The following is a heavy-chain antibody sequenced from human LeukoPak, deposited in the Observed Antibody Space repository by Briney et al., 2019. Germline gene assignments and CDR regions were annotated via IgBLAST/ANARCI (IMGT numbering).Heavy chain of an antibody. Sequence: GGSLRLSCAASGFTFSDYYMSWIRQAPGKGLEWISYIHSRGSTTYYADSVKGRFTISRDNAKNSLFLQMNSLRDEDAAVYFCASMWEGGYWGQGTLVTVSS. V-gene: IGHV3-11*04. J-gene: IGHJ4*02. CDR3: ASMWEGGY. CDR1: GFTFSDYY. CDR2: IHSRGSTT. D-gene: IGHD1-26*01.